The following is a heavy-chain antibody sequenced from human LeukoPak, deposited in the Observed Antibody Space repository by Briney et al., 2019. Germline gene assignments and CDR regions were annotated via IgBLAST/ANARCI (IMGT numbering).Heavy chain of an antibody. J-gene: IGHJ4*02. D-gene: IGHD1-7*01. CDR1: GFTFSSYV. V-gene: IGHV3-30-3*01. Sequence: GGSLRLSCAASGFTFSSYVVVWVRQAPGKGLEWVAVISYDGSNKYYADSVKGRFTISRDDSKNTLYLQMNSLRAEDTAVYYCARPVRQNWNSGLNYWGQGTLVTVSS. CDR3: ARPVRQNWNSGLNY. CDR2: ISYDGSNK.